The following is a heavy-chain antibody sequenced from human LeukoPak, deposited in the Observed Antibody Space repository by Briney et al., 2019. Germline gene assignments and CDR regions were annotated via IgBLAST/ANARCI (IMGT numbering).Heavy chain of an antibody. D-gene: IGHD3-22*01. CDR2: IYYSGST. V-gene: IGHV4-59*08. Sequence: SETLSLTCTVSGGSISSYYWSWIRQPPGKGLEWIGYIYYSGSTNYNPSLKSRVTISVDTSKNQFSLKLSSVTAADTAVYYFARQYYDSSGAYFDYWGQGTLVTVSS. CDR3: ARQYYDSSGAYFDY. J-gene: IGHJ4*02. CDR1: GGSISSYY.